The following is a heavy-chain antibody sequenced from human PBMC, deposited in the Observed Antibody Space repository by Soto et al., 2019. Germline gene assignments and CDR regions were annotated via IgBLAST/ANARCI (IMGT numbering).Heavy chain of an antibody. V-gene: IGHV1-46*01. CDR2: INPSGGST. CDR3: ARGSSRRIVGATRLHNAPFDY. CDR1: GYTFTSYY. D-gene: IGHD1-26*01. Sequence: ASVKVSCKASGYTFTSYYMHWARQAPGQGLEWMGIINPSGGSTSYAQKFQGRVTMTRDTSTSTVYMELSSLRSEDTAVYYCARGSSRRIVGATRLHNAPFDYWGQGTLVTVSS. J-gene: IGHJ4*02.